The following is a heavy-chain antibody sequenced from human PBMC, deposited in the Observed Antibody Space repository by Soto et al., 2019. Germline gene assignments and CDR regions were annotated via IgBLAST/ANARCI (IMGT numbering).Heavy chain of an antibody. V-gene: IGHV3-30*18. J-gene: IGHJ6*02. CDR3: AKDRAIVAAGTFYVSYYGMVV. Sequence: PGGSLRLSCAASGFIFSYYGMHWVRQAPGKGLEWVAVISSDGSNKYYADSVKGRFTISRDNSKNTLYLQMNSLRAEDTAVYYCAKDRAIVAAGTFYVSYYGMVVRGQGTTVTVSS. D-gene: IGHD6-13*01. CDR2: ISSDGSNK. CDR1: GFIFSYYG.